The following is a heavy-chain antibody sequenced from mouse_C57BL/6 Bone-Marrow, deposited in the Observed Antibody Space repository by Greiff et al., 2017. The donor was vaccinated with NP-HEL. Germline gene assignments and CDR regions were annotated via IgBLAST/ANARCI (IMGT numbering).Heavy chain of an antibody. CDR3: ARWGWLLPTDWYFDV. Sequence: QVQLQQSGPELVKPGASVKISCKASGYAFSSSWMNWVKQRPGKGLEWIGRIYPGDGDTNYNGKFKGKATLTADKSSSTAYMQLSSLTSEDSAVYVCARWGWLLPTDWYFDVWGTGTTVTVSS. J-gene: IGHJ1*03. V-gene: IGHV1-82*01. D-gene: IGHD2-3*01. CDR2: IYPGDGDT. CDR1: GYAFSSSW.